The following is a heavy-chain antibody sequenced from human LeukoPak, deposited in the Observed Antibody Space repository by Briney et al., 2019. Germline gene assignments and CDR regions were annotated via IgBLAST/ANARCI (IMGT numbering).Heavy chain of an antibody. V-gene: IGHV1-18*01. D-gene: IGHD2-21*01. CDR3: ARVDSDPYYYYMDV. Sequence: ASVKVSCKASGYTFTSYGISWVRQAPGQGLEWMGWISAYNGNTNYAQKLQGRVTMTTDTSTSTAYMELRSLRSDDTAVYYCARVDSDPYYYYMDVWGKGTTVTISS. CDR2: ISAYNGNT. J-gene: IGHJ6*03. CDR1: GYTFTSYG.